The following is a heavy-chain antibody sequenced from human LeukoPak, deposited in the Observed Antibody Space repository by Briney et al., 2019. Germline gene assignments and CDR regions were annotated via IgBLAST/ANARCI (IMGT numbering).Heavy chain of an antibody. CDR2: IYYSGST. J-gene: IGHJ4*02. V-gene: IGHV4-39*07. D-gene: IGHD3-10*01. CDR3: ARDRGYGSGSYIDY. CDR1: GGSISSSSYY. Sequence: SETLSHACTVSGGSISSSSYYWGWIRQPPGKGLEWIGSIYYSGSTYYNPSLESRVTISVDTSKNQFSLKLSSVTAADTAVYYCARDRGYGSGSYIDYWGQGTLVTVSS.